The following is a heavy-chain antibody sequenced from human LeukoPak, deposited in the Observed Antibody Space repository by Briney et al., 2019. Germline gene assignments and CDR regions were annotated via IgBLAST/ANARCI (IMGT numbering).Heavy chain of an antibody. Sequence: KSSETLSLTCTVSGGSIRSGSYYWSWIRQPAGKGLEWIGRIYTSGSTNYNPSLKSRVTISVDTSTKNQFSLKLSSVTAADTAVYYCARVQRELFDYWGQGTLVTVSS. CDR1: GGSIRSGSYY. J-gene: IGHJ4*02. CDR2: IYTSGST. V-gene: IGHV4-61*02. CDR3: ARVQRELFDY. D-gene: IGHD1-26*01.